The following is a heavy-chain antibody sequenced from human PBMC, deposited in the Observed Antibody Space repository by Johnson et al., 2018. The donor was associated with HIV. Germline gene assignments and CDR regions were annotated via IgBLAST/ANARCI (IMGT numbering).Heavy chain of an antibody. J-gene: IGHJ3*02. Sequence: EVLLLESGGGLVQRGGSLRLSCAGSGFIFSNYWMNLVRQAPGKGLEWVANIKGDGSEKYYVDSVKGRFTISRDNAKNSLYVQMNSLRAEDTAVYYCARGLRVGAIDAFDIWGQGTTVTVSS. CDR3: ARGLRVGAIDAFDI. CDR1: GFIFSNYW. V-gene: IGHV3-7*05. D-gene: IGHD1-26*01. CDR2: IKGDGSEK.